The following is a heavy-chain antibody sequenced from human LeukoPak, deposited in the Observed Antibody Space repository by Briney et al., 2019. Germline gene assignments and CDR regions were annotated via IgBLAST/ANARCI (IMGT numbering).Heavy chain of an antibody. J-gene: IGHJ5*02. CDR2: IWYDGSNK. CDR1: GFTFSSYG. Sequence: GRSLRLSCAASGFTFSSYGMHWVRQAPGKGLEWVAVIWYDGSNKYYAGSVKGRFTISRDNSKNTLYLQMNSLRAEDTAVYYCARDYGYCSGGSCSNWFDPWGQGTLVTVSS. CDR3: ARDYGYCSGGSCSNWFDP. V-gene: IGHV3-33*01. D-gene: IGHD2-15*01.